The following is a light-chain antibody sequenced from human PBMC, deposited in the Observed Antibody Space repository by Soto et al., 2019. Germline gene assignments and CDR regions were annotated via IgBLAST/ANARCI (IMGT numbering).Light chain of an antibody. Sequence: DIQVTQSPSTLSASVGDRVTIPCRASQSIRNFLNWYQYKPGQAPRLLIYTASALQGGVPSRFSGSGSGTDFTLTISSLQPEDFATYYCQQSYTTPSTFGQGTKVDIK. CDR1: QSIRNF. V-gene: IGKV1-39*01. CDR3: QQSYTTPST. CDR2: TAS. J-gene: IGKJ1*01.